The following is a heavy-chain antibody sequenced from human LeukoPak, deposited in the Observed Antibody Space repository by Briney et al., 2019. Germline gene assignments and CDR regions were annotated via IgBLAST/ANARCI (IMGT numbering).Heavy chain of an antibody. D-gene: IGHD2-2*02. V-gene: IGHV3-48*04. J-gene: IGHJ4*02. CDR2: ISSSSSTI. CDR3: AKVRYRRSYFDY. CDR1: GFTFSSYS. Sequence: PGGSLRLSCAASGFTFSSYSMNWVRQAPGKGLEWVSYISSSSSTIYYADSVKGRFTISRDTSKDFLYLQMNSLTTDDTALYYCAKVRYRRSYFDYWGRGTLVTVSS.